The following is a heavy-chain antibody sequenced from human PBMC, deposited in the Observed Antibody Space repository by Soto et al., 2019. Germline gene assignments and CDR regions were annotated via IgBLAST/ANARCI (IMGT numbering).Heavy chain of an antibody. D-gene: IGHD3-10*02. V-gene: IGHV1-69*04. Sequence: GPSVKVSCKASVGTFSSYTISWVRQAPGQGLEWMGRIIPILGIANYAQKFQGRVTITADKSTSTAYMELSSLRSEDTAVYYCAREPPIFGRGGGGAFDIWGQGTMVTVSS. CDR1: VGTFSSYT. CDR2: IIPILGIA. J-gene: IGHJ3*02. CDR3: AREPPIFGRGGGGAFDI.